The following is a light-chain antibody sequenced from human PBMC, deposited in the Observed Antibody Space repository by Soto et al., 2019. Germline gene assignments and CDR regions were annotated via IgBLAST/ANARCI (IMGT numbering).Light chain of an antibody. CDR2: SNN. J-gene: IGLJ7*01. CDR1: SSNIKTNG. CDR3: ATWDDSLNGLI. V-gene: IGLV1-44*01. Sequence: QAVVTQPPSASGTPGQRVTISCSGGSSNIKTNGVSWYQQVPGAAPKLLIYSNNQRPSGAPDRFSGSKSGTSASLAIGGLQSEDEATYHCATWDDSLNGLIFGGGTQLTVL.